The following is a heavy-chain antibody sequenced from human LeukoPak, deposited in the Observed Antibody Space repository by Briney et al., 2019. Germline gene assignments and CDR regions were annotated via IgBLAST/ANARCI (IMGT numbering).Heavy chain of an antibody. CDR3: ARVSGYGPVVTAIEALDY. CDR2: IWYDGSNK. J-gene: IGHJ4*02. V-gene: IGHV3-33*01. Sequence: PGGSLRLSCAASGFTFSSYGMHWVRQAPGKGLEWVAVIWYDGSNKYYADSVKGRFTISRDNSKNTLYLQMNSLRAEDTAVYYCARVSGYGPVVTAIEALDYWGQGTLVTVSS. D-gene: IGHD2-21*02. CDR1: GFTFSSYG.